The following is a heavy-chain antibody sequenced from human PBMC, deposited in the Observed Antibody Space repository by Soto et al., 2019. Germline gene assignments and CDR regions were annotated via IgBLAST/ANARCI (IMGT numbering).Heavy chain of an antibody. V-gene: IGHV1-2*04. J-gene: IGHJ3*02. CDR1: GYTFTGYY. CDR3: ARYYYASSGYWRAFDI. Sequence: ASVKVSCKASGYTFTGYYMHWVRQAPGQGLEWMGWINPNSGGTNYAQKFQGWVTMTRDTSISTASMELSRLRSDYTAVYYCARYYYASSGYWRAFDIWGQGTMVT. CDR2: INPNSGGT. D-gene: IGHD3-22*01.